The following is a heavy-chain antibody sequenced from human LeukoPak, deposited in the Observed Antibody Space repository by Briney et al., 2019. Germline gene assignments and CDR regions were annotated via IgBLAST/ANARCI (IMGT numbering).Heavy chain of an antibody. D-gene: IGHD2-21*02. CDR3: ARVGGSLPGTPGSAWLDP. Sequence: SETLSLTCTVSGGSISSGSFFWSWIRQPAGKGLEYIGRIYTSGSTSYKPSLKSRVTISVDTSKNQFSLKLSSVTAADTAVYYCARVGGSLPGTPGSAWLDPWGQGTLVTVSS. J-gene: IGHJ5*02. V-gene: IGHV4-61*02. CDR2: IYTSGST. CDR1: GGSISSGSFF.